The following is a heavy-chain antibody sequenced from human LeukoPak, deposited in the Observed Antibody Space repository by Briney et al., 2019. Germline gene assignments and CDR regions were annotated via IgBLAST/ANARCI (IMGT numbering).Heavy chain of an antibody. CDR2: IYNDETSA. Sequence: GGSLRLSCAASGFTFSNTWMYWVRQGPGKGLVWVSRIYNDETSATYADSVKGRFTISRDSAKNTLYLQMDSLRVDDTAVYYCARGAPIDYWGQGILVTVSS. J-gene: IGHJ4*02. CDR3: ARGAPIDY. V-gene: IGHV3-74*01. CDR1: GFTFSNTW.